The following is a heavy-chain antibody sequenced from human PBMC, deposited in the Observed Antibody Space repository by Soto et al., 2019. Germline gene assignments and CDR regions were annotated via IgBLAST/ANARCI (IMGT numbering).Heavy chain of an antibody. J-gene: IGHJ4*02. CDR1: GFTFSSYA. V-gene: IGHV3-23*01. CDR2: ISGSGGST. CDR3: AKADYGGNLYFDY. D-gene: IGHD4-17*01. Sequence: PGGSLRLSCAASGFTFSSYAMNWVRQAPGKGLEWVSAISGSGGSTYYADSVKGRFTISRDNSKNTLYLQMNSLRAEDTAVYYCAKADYGGNLYFDYWGQGTLVTVSS.